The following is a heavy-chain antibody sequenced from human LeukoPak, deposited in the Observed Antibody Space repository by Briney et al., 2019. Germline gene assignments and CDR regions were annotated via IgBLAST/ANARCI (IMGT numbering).Heavy chain of an antibody. CDR2: ISGSGGST. CDR1: GFTFSSYA. J-gene: IGHJ5*02. CDR3: AKGPEPIPANWFDP. V-gene: IGHV3-23*01. Sequence: GGSLRLSCAASGFTFSSYAMSWVRQAPGKGLEWVSAISGSGGSTYYADSVKGRFTISRDNSRNTLYLQMNSLRAEDTAVYYCAKGPEPIPANWFDPWGQGTLVTVSS.